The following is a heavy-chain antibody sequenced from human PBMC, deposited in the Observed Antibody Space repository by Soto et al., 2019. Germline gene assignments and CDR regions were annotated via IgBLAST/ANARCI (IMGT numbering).Heavy chain of an antibody. V-gene: IGHV3-30*03. CDR3: TGEVASGY. J-gene: IGHJ4*02. CDR1: GFTVSTYG. Sequence: QVPLVESGGGVVQPGRSLRLSCAVSGFTVSTYGMHWVRQAPGKGLERVAVISRDGGTKYYADSVKGRFTISKDNSRNSMVLEMNSLRSDDMAVYYCTGEVASGYWGQGTLVTVSS. D-gene: IGHD2-8*02. CDR2: ISRDGGTK.